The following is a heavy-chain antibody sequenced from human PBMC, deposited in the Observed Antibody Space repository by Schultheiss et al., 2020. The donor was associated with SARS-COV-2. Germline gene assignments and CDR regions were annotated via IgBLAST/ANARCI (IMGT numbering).Heavy chain of an antibody. J-gene: IGHJ6*02. D-gene: IGHD5-24*01. CDR2: ISSSSSYI. CDR1: GFTVSSNY. V-gene: IGHV3-21*01. CDR3: ARNKMATHSRFYYYYGMDV. Sequence: GESLKISCAASGFTVSSNYMSWVRQAPGKGLEWVSSISSSSSYIYYADSVKGRFTISRDNAKNSLYLQMNSLRAEDTAVYYCARNKMATHSRFYYYYGMDVWGQGTTVTVSS.